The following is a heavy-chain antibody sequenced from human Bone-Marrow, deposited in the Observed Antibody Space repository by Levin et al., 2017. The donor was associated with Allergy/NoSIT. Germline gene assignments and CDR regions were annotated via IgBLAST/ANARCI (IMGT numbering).Heavy chain of an antibody. CDR3: ERISSRDCTRTSCHFDY. D-gene: IGHD2-2*01. Sequence: SGPTLVKPTQTLTLTCTFSGFSLSTSGMRVSWIRQPPGTALAWLARIDWDGDNFYSTSLKTRLSISKDTSKNQVVLTLTNMDPVDTATYDCERISSRDCTRTSCHFDYWGKGTLVAVSS. CDR1: GFSLSTSGMR. V-gene: IGHV2-70*04. J-gene: IGHJ4*02. CDR2: IDWDGDN.